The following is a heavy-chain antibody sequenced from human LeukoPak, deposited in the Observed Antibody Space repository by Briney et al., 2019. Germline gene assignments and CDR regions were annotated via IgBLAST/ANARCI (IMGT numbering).Heavy chain of an antibody. J-gene: IGHJ4*02. Sequence: GASVKVSCKASGYTFTGYHMHWVRQAPGQGLEWMGRINPNSGDRNYAQKFQGRVTMTRDTSISTAYMELSRLRSDDTAVYYCARDYCSSTSCLFDYWGQGTLVTVSS. CDR2: INPNSGDR. CDR1: GYTFTGYH. CDR3: ARDYCSSTSCLFDY. D-gene: IGHD2-2*01. V-gene: IGHV1-2*06.